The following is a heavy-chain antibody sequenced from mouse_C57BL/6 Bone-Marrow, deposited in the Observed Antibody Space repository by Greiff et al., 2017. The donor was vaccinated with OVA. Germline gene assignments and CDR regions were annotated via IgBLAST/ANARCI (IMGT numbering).Heavy chain of an antibody. CDR3: ARLVGLGWYCDV. Sequence: QVQLQQPGAELVKPGASVKLSCKASGYTFTSYWMHWVKQRPGQGLEWIGMIHPNSGSTNYNAKFKSKATLTVDKSSSTAYMQLSSLTSEDSAVDYCARLVGLGWYCDVWGTGTTVTVSS. CDR2: IHPNSGST. CDR1: GYTFTSYW. D-gene: IGHD1-1*02. V-gene: IGHV1-64*01. J-gene: IGHJ1*03.